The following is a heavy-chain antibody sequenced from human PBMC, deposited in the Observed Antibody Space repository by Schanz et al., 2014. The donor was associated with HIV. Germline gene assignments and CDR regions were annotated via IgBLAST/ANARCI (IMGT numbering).Heavy chain of an antibody. J-gene: IGHJ6*02. V-gene: IGHV3-33*01. Sequence: QVQLVESGGGVVQPGRSLRLSCAASGFTFSSYGMHWVRQAPGKGLEWVAVIWYDGSNKYYADSVKGRFTISRDNSKNTLYLQMNGLRADDTAVYYCARTSCIVIPDRDPRLSYLYGMDVWGQGTTVTVSS. CDR3: ARTSCIVIPDRDPRLSYLYGMDV. D-gene: IGHD1-26*01. CDR1: GFTFSSYG. CDR2: IWYDGSNK.